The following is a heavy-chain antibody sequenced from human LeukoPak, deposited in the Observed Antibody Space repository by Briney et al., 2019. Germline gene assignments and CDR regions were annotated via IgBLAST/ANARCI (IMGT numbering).Heavy chain of an antibody. V-gene: IGHV3-23*01. CDR1: GFTFSSYA. CDR3: ARDYYDSSGYYYFDY. J-gene: IGHJ4*02. Sequence: GGSLRLSCAASGFTFSSYAMSWVRQAPGKGLEWVSAISGSGGSTYYADSVKGRFTISRDNAKNSLYLQMNSLRAEDTAVYYCARDYYDSSGYYYFDYWGQGTLVTVSS. CDR2: ISGSGGST. D-gene: IGHD3-22*01.